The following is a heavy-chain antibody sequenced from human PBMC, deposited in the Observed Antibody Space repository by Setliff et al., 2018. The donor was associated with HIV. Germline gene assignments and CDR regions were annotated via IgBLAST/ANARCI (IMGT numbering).Heavy chain of an antibody. CDR3: ARALPATYNWFDP. CDR2: IYSSGSP. CDR1: GASISNSNSY. J-gene: IGHJ5*02. Sequence: SETLSLTCTVYGASISNSNSYWGWIRQPPGKRLEWLGSIYSSGSPSYNPSLSSRLNISVDTSKNHVSLRLSSVTAADTAVYYCARALPATYNWFDPWGQGTLVTVSS. V-gene: IGHV4-39*02. D-gene: IGHD2-2*01.